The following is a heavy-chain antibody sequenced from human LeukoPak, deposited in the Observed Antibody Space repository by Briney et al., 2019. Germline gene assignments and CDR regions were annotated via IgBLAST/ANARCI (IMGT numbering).Heavy chain of an antibody. V-gene: IGHV3-7*03. D-gene: IGHD3-16*02. CDR1: GFTFSSYW. J-gene: IGHJ4*02. Sequence: GGSLRLSCAASGFTFSSYWMSWVRQAPGKGLEWVANIKQDGSEKYYVDSVKGRFTISRDNSKNTLYLQMNSLRAEDTAVYYCAKAGILITFGGVILWGQGTLVTVSS. CDR3: AKAGILITFGGVIL. CDR2: IKQDGSEK.